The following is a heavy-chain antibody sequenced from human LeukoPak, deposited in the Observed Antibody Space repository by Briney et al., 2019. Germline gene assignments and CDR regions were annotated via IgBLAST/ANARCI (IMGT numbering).Heavy chain of an antibody. Sequence: PSETLSLTCTVSGGSISSSSYYWGWIRQPPGKGLEWIGSIYYRGSTYYNPSLKSRATISVDMSKNQFFLKLSSVTAADTAGYYCATEASDTSLLDYWGQGTLVTVSS. V-gene: IGHV4-39*07. CDR1: GGSISSSSYY. D-gene: IGHD1-26*01. CDR2: IYYRGST. CDR3: ATEASDTSLLDY. J-gene: IGHJ4*02.